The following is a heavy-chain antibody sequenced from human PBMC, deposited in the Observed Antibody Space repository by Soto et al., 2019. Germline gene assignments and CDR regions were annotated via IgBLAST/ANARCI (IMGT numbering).Heavy chain of an antibody. CDR1: VYIFTTYG. CDR2: ISAHNGNT. J-gene: IGHJ4*02. V-gene: IGHV1-18*01. D-gene: IGHD1-1*01. CDR3: ARGRYGDY. Sequence: QVHLVQSGAEVKKPGASVKVSCKGSVYIFTTYGITWVRQAPGQGLEWMGWISAHNGNTNYAQKLQGRVTVTRDTSTSTAYMELRNLRSDDKAVYYCARGRYGDYWGQGALVTVSS.